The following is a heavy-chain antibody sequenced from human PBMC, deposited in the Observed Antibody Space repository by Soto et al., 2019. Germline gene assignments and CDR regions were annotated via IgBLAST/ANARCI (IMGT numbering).Heavy chain of an antibody. V-gene: IGHV3-23*01. CDR3: AKWMAGGVAARYFDY. D-gene: IGHD2-15*01. Sequence: GGSLRLSCAASGFTFSRYAMSWVRQAPGKGLEWVSAISGSGGSTYYADSVKGRFTISRDNSKNTLYLQMNSLRAEDTAVYYCAKWMAGGVAARYFDYWGQGTLVTVSS. CDR1: GFTFSRYA. CDR2: ISGSGGST. J-gene: IGHJ4*02.